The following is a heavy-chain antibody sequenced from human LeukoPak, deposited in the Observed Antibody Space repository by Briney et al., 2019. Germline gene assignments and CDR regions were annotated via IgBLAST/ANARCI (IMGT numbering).Heavy chain of an antibody. CDR1: GFTFSSYA. Sequence: GGSLRLSCAASGFTFSSYAMSWVRQAPGKGLEWVSAISGSGGSTYYADSVKGRFTISRDNSKNTLYLQMNSLRAEDTAVYYCAKSSRGYYDSSGYYPVGDYWGQGTLVTVSS. CDR2: ISGSGGST. D-gene: IGHD3-22*01. CDR3: AKSSRGYYDSSGYYPVGDY. J-gene: IGHJ4*02. V-gene: IGHV3-23*01.